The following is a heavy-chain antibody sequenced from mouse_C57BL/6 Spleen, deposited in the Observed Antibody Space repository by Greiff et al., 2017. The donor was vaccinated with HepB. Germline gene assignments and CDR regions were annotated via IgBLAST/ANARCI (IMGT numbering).Heavy chain of an antibody. CDR1: GFTFSDYG. V-gene: IGHV5-17*01. CDR3: ARPNWDEEGYFDY. D-gene: IGHD4-1*01. J-gene: IGHJ2*01. CDR2: ISSGSSTI. Sequence: EVKLMESGGGLVKPGGSLKLSCAASGFTFSDYGMHWVRQAPEKGLEWVAYISSGSSTIYYADKVKGRFTISRDNAKNTLFLQMTSLRSEDTAMYYCARPNWDEEGYFDYWGQGTTLTVSS.